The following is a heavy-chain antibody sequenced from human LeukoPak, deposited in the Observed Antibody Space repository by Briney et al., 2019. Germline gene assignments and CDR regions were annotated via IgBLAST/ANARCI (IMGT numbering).Heavy chain of an antibody. Sequence: PSETLSLTCTVSGGSISSGGYYWSWIRQHPGKGLEWIGYIHYSGSTYYNPSLKSRVTISVDTSKNQFSLKLSSVTAADTAVYYCARGDYYDSSGYYRPPRTFDIWGQGTMVTVSS. CDR3: ARGDYYDSSGYYRPPRTFDI. D-gene: IGHD3-22*01. CDR2: IHYSGST. V-gene: IGHV4-31*03. J-gene: IGHJ3*02. CDR1: GGSISSGGYY.